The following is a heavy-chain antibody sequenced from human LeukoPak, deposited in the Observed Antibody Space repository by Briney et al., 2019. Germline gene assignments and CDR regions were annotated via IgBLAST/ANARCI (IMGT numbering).Heavy chain of an antibody. J-gene: IGHJ4*02. CDR1: GFPFSDRY. CDR2: ISPNGDNI. CDR3: VTETGWLFDF. Sequence: KPGGSLRLSCAAAGFPFSDRYMSWIRQAPGKGMEWVAYISPNGDNIHYADSVKGRFTISRDNAKNSLFLQLTSLRAEDTAVYYCVTETGWLFDFWGQGTLVTVSS. V-gene: IGHV3-11*04. D-gene: IGHD3-9*01.